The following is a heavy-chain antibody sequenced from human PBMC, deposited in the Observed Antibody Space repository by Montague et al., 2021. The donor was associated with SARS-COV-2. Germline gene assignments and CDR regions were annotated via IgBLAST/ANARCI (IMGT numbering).Heavy chain of an antibody. V-gene: IGHV4-59*11. CDR2: IFYKGNT. J-gene: IGHJ4*02. CDR1: GGSLNKHY. D-gene: IGHD3-22*01. CDR3: ARSISSSGARDN. Sequence: SETLSLTCTVSGGSLNKHYWSWIRKAPGKELEWLGNIFYKGNTKXNVXLLCRVSMSLDTPQNQSSLRLTSLTAADTAVYYCARSISSSGARDNWGQGILVTVS.